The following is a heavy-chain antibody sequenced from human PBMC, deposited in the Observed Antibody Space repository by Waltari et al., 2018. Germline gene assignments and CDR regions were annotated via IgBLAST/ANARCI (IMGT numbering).Heavy chain of an antibody. CDR3: ARFGYDSSGSPSTPFGY. V-gene: IGHV1-69*05. CDR1: GGTFSSYA. CDR2: IIPIFGTA. D-gene: IGHD3-22*01. J-gene: IGHJ4*02. Sequence: QVQLVQSGAEVKKPGSSVKVSCKASGGTFSSYAISWVLQAPGQGLGWMGGIIPIFGTANYAQKFQGRVTITTDESTSTAYMELSSLRSEDTAVYYCARFGYDSSGSPSTPFGYWGQGTLVTVSS.